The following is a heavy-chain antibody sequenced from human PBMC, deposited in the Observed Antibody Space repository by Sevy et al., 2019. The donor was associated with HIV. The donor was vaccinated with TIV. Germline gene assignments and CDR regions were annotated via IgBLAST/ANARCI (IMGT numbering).Heavy chain of an antibody. CDR2: ISAYNGNT. V-gene: IGHV1-18*01. CDR3: ARDRGRLGYCSSTSCNLDP. Sequence: ASVKVSCKAYGYTFTSYGISWVRQAPGQGLEWMGWISAYNGNTNYAQKLQGRVTMTTDTSTSTAYMELRSPRSDDTAVYYCARDRGRLGYCSSTSCNLDPWGQGTLVTVSS. J-gene: IGHJ5*02. D-gene: IGHD2-2*01. CDR1: GYTFTSYG.